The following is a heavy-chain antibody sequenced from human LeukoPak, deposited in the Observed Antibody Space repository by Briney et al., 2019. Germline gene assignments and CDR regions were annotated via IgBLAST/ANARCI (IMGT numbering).Heavy chain of an antibody. CDR1: GGSISSYY. V-gene: IGHV4-59*01. D-gene: IGHD2-21*01. CDR2: MHYSGVT. CDR3: ARELRPGAYWGWFDP. J-gene: IGHJ5*02. Sequence: SETLSLTCTVSGGSISSYYWSWIRQPPGKGLEWIGYMHYSGVTNYSPSLKSRVTISVDTSKNQFSLKLTSVTAADTAFYYCARELRPGAYWGWFDPWGQGTLVTVSS.